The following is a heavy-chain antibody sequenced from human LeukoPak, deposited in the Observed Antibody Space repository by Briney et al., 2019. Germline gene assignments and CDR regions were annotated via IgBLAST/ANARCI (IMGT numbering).Heavy chain of an antibody. CDR2: INSDGSST. D-gene: IGHD3-10*01. CDR1: GFTFSSYW. J-gene: IGHJ5*02. Sequence: GGSLRLSCAASGFTFSSYWMHWVRQAPGKGLVWVSRINSDGSSTYYADSVKGRFTISRDNSKNTLYLQMNSLRAEDTAVYYCAKIRGYGSGSYDWFDPWGQGTLVTVSS. CDR3: AKIRGYGSGSYDWFDP. V-gene: IGHV3-74*01.